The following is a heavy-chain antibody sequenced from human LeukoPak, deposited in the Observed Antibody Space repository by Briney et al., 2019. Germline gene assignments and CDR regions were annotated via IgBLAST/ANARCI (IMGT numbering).Heavy chain of an antibody. Sequence: GASVKVSCKASGYTFTSYDINWVRQATGQGLEWMGWMNPNSGNTGYAQKFQGRVTMTRNTSISTAYMELSSLRSEDTAVYYCAVPVVVVAALDYWGQGTLVTVSS. CDR3: AVPVVVVAALDY. D-gene: IGHD2-15*01. J-gene: IGHJ4*02. V-gene: IGHV1-8*01. CDR1: GYTFTSYD. CDR2: MNPNSGNT.